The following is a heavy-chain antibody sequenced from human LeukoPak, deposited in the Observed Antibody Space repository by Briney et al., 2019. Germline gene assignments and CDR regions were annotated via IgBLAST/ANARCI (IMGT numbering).Heavy chain of an antibody. V-gene: IGHV4-31*03. CDR1: GGSISSGGYY. CDR2: IYYSGST. Sequence: SQTLSLTCTVSGGSISSGGYYWSWIRQHPGKGLEWIGNIYYSGSTYYNPSLKSRVIISVDTSKNQFSLKVSSVTAADTAVYYCARDTTLDYWGQGTLVTVSS. D-gene: IGHD1-1*01. J-gene: IGHJ4*02. CDR3: ARDTTLDY.